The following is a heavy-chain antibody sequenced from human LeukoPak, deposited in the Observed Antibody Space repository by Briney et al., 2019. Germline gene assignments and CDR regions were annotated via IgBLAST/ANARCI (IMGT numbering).Heavy chain of an antibody. CDR2: IHYSGST. CDR3: ARHEELLRNFDY. J-gene: IGHJ4*02. D-gene: IGHD1-26*01. V-gene: IGHV4-39*01. CDR1: GGSISSSSYY. Sequence: PSETLSLTCTVSGGSISSSSYYWGWIPQPPGKGLDWIGSIHYSGSTYYNPSLKSRVTISVDTSKNQFSLKLSSVTAADTAVYYCARHEELLRNFDYWGQGTLVAVSS.